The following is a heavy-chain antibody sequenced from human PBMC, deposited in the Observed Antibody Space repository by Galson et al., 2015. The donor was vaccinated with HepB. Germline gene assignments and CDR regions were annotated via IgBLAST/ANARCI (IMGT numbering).Heavy chain of an antibody. J-gene: IGHJ6*02. CDR3: VKEDDFWSAYRFGMDV. CDR2: ISGNGASS. Sequence: SLRLSCAGSGFFFKSSGMNWVRQAPGKGLEWVAGISGNGASSYYGDSVKGRFTISRDNSKNTLYLQMNSLRVEDTALYYCVKEDDFWSAYRFGMDVWGQGTTVIVSS. V-gene: IGHV3-23*01. CDR1: GFFFKSSG. D-gene: IGHD3-3*01.